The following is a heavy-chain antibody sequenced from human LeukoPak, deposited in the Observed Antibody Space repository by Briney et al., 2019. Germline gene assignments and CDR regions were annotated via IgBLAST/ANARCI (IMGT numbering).Heavy chain of an antibody. CDR1: GFTISSNY. V-gene: IGHV3-53*01. CDR3: AREVGSSADY. Sequence: GGSLRLSCAASGFTISSNYMSWVRQAPGKGLEWVSVIYSGGGTYYADSVRGRFTISRDNPKNTLYLQMNSLRAEDTAVYYCAREVGSSADYWGQGTLVTVSS. CDR2: IYSGGGT. J-gene: IGHJ4*02. D-gene: IGHD6-13*01.